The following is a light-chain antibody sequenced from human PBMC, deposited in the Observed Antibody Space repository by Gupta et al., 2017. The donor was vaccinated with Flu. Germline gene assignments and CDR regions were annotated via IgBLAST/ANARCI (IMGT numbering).Light chain of an antibody. CDR3: MQALQTPPT. CDR1: PSLLHSNGYNY. Sequence: GEPASISCRSSPSLLHSNGYNYLDWYLQKPGQSPQLLIYLGSNRASGVPDRFSGSGSGTDFTLKISRVEAEDVGVYYCMQALQTPPTFGQGTKLEIK. CDR2: LGS. J-gene: IGKJ2*01. V-gene: IGKV2-28*01.